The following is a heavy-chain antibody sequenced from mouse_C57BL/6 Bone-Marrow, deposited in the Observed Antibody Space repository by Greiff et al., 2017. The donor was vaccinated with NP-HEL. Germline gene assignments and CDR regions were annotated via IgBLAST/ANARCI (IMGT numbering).Heavy chain of an antibody. CDR2: IWGVGST. J-gene: IGHJ3*01. V-gene: IGHV2-6*01. CDR3: ATLPAY. CDR1: GFSLTSYG. Sequence: VKVVESGPGLVAPSQSLSITCTVSGFSLTSYGVDWVRQSPGKGLEWLGVIWGVGSTNYNSAPKSRLSISKDNSKSQVFLKMNSLQTDDTAMYYCATLPAYWGQGTLVTVSA.